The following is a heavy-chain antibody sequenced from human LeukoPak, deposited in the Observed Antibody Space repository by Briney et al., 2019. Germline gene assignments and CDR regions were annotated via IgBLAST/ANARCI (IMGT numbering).Heavy chain of an antibody. D-gene: IGHD3-10*01. CDR2: IYHSGST. CDR3: ARDDADGALFDY. CDR1: GYSISSGYY. J-gene: IGHJ4*02. V-gene: IGHV4-38-2*02. Sequence: SETLSLTCAVSGYSISSGYYWGWIRQPPGKGLEWIGSIYHSGSTYYNPSLKSRVTISVDTSKNQFSLKLSSVTAADTAVYYCARDDADGALFDYWGQGTLVTVSS.